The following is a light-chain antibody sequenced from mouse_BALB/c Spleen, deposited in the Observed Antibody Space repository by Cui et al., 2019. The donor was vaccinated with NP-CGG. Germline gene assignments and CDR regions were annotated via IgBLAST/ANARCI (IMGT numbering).Light chain of an antibody. CDR2: GTN. J-gene: IGLJ1*01. CDR1: TGTVTTSNY. CDR3: ALWYSNHWV. Sequence: PLESALTTSPGETVTLTCRSSTGTVTTSNYANWIQEKPDHLFTGLIGGTNNRTPGVPARFSGSLIGDKAALTITGAQTEDEAIYFCALWYSNHWVFGGGTKLTVL. V-gene: IGLV1*01.